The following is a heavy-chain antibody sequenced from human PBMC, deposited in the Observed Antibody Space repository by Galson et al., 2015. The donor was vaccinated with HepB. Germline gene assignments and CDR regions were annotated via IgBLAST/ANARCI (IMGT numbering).Heavy chain of an antibody. CDR2: ISYDGSNK. J-gene: IGHJ4*02. CDR1: GFTFSSYG. D-gene: IGHD6-19*01. CDR3: AKDRGWSCDY. Sequence: SLRLSCAASGFTFSSYGMHWVRQAPGKGLEWVAVISYDGSNKYYADSVKGRFTISRDNSKNTLYLQMNSLRAEDTAVYYCAKDRGWSCDYWGQGTLVTVSS. V-gene: IGHV3-30*18.